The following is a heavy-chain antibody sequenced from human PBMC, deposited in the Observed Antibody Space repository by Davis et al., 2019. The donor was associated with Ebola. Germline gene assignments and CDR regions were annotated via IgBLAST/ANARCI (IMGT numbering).Heavy chain of an antibody. Sequence: GESLKISCAASGFPFDNFFMRWVRQAPGKGLEWVSVIYIDGTTYYADSVRGRFTISRDNSKNTLFLQMNSLRAEDTAVYYCARGDGYNYIDYWGQGTLVTVSS. CDR3: ARGDGYNYIDY. D-gene: IGHD5-24*01. CDR1: GFPFDNFF. V-gene: IGHV3-53*01. CDR2: IYIDGTT. J-gene: IGHJ4*02.